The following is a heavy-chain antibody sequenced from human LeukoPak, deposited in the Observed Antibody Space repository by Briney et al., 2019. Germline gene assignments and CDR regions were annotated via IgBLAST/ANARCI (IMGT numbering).Heavy chain of an antibody. V-gene: IGHV3-64*02. CDR1: GFTFSSHA. CDR2: LSSNGATT. J-gene: IGHJ4*02. CDR3: ARSLRTYNDILTGYYSFDY. D-gene: IGHD3-9*01. Sequence: PGGSLRLSCAASGFTFSSHAMHWVRQAPGKGLQYVSALSSNGATTYYADSVKGRFTISRDNSKNTLYLQLGSLRPEDMAVYYCARSLRTYNDILTGYYSFDYWGQGTLVTVSS.